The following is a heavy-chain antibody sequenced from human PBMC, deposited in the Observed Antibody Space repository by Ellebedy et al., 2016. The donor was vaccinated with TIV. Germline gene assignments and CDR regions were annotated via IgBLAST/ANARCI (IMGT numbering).Heavy chain of an antibody. J-gene: IGHJ4*02. CDR2: IYHSGST. CDR3: ARVRRSSLVFDY. D-gene: IGHD3-16*01. CDR1: GGSITSYY. V-gene: IGHV4-59*01. Sequence: MPSETLSLTCTVSGGSITSYYWSWIRQPPGKGLEWIGYIYHSGSTNSNPSLKNRVTISVDTSKNQFPLKLSSVTAADTAVYYCARVRRSSLVFDYWGQGTLVTVSS.